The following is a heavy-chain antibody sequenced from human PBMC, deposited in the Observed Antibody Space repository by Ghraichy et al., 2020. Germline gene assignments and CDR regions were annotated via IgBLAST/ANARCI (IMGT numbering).Heavy chain of an antibody. Sequence: SETLSLTCTVSGGSVSSGNYYWSWIRQPPGKGLEWFGYIYYSGSANYNPSLKSRVTLSVDTSKNQFSLKLRSVTAADTAVYYCARGIRTVGGTPRANVPYCFDPWGQGTLVTVSS. V-gene: IGHV4-61*01. CDR1: GGSVSSGNYY. D-gene: IGHD1-26*01. CDR3: ARGIRTVGGTPRANVPYCFDP. CDR2: IYYSGSA. J-gene: IGHJ5*02.